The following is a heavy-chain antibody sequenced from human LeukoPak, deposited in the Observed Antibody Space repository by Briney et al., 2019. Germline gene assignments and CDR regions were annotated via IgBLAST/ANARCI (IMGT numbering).Heavy chain of an antibody. CDR2: ISGSGGST. V-gene: IGHV3-23*01. CDR1: GFTFSSYA. J-gene: IGHJ4*02. Sequence: PGGSLRLSCAASGFTFSSYAMTWVRQAPGKGLEWVSGISGSGGSTHYADSVKGRFTISRDNSKNTLYLQMNSLRAEDTAVYYYAKDTYTHSGTYYLYYFDYWGQGTLVTVSS. CDR3: AKDTYTHSGTYYLYYFDY. D-gene: IGHD1-26*01.